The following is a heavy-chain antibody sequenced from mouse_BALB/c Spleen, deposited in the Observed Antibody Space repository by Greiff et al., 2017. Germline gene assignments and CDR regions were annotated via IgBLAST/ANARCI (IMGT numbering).Heavy chain of an antibody. V-gene: IGHV5-6-5*01. D-gene: IGHD1-1*01. CDR1: GFTFSSYA. CDR3: ARGNYGSRYYFDY. J-gene: IGHJ2*01. CDR2: ISSGGST. Sequence: EVKLMESGGGLVKPGGSLKLSCAASGFTFSSYAMSWVRQTPEKRLEWVASISSGGSTYYPDSVKGRFTISRDNARNILYLQMSSLRSEDTAMYYCARGNYGSRYYFDYWGQGTTLTVSS.